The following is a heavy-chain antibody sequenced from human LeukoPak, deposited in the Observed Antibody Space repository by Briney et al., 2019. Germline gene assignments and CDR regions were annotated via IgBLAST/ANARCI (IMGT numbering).Heavy chain of an antibody. CDR1: GYTVSRNY. CDR3: ATRGLSGYYYGMDV. J-gene: IGHJ6*02. V-gene: IGHV3-66*01. CDR2: LTTAGAT. Sequence: GGSLRLSCAPSGYTVSRNYMSWARLAPGKGLEWVSILTTAGATHYATSVKGRFTISRDNSKNTVYLQMNSLRAEDTAVYYCATRGLSGYYYGMDVWGQGTTVTVTS. D-gene: IGHD3/OR15-3a*01.